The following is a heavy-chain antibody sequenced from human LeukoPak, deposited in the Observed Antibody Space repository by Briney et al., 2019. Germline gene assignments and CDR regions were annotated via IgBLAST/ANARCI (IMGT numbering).Heavy chain of an antibody. J-gene: IGHJ4*02. V-gene: IGHV3-33*01. CDR2: IWYDGSNK. Sequence: PGGSLRLSCAASGFTFSSYGMHWVRQAPGKGLEWVAVIWYDGSNKYYADSVKGRFTVSRDNSKNTLYLQMNSLRAEDTAVYYCARDIAAAAKEDYWGQGTLVTVSS. CDR1: GFTFSSYG. D-gene: IGHD6-13*01. CDR3: ARDIAAAAKEDY.